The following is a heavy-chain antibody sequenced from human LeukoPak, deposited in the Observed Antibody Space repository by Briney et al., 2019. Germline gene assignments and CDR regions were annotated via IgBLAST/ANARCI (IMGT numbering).Heavy chain of an antibody. CDR1: GFTFSSYA. V-gene: IGHV3-23*01. CDR2: ISGSGGST. D-gene: IGHD2-2*01. CDR3: AKGDIVVVPAANWFDP. J-gene: IGHJ5*02. Sequence: GGSLRLSCAASGFTFSSYAMSWVRQAPGKGLEWVSAISGSGGSTYYAESVKGRFTISRDNSKNTLCLQMNSLRAEDTAVYYCAKGDIVVVPAANWFDPWGQGTLVTVSS.